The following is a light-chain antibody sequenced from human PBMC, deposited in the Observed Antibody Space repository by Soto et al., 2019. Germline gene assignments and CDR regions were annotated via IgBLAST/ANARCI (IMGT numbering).Light chain of an antibody. CDR3: QHYNSYSGT. CDR2: DAS. CDR1: QSISSR. V-gene: IGKV1-5*01. Sequence: DIQMTQSPSTLSASVGDRVTLTCRASQSISSRLAWYQQKPGKAPKVLIYDASSLESGIPSRFSGSGSGTEFTLTINSLQPDDFATYYCQHYNSYSGTFGQGTKVEVK. J-gene: IGKJ1*01.